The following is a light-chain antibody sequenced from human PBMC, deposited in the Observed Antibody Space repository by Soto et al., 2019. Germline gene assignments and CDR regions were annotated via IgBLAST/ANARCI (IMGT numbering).Light chain of an antibody. V-gene: IGLV3-25*03. CDR3: QSAVSSGTYVV. CDR1: ALPKQY. CDR2: KDS. J-gene: IGLJ2*01. Sequence: SYELTQPPSVAVSPGQTARITCSGDALPKQYAYWYQQKPGQAPVLVIYKDSERPSGIPERFSGSSSGTTVTLTISGVQAEDEAGYYCQSAVSSGTYVVFGGGIKLTVL.